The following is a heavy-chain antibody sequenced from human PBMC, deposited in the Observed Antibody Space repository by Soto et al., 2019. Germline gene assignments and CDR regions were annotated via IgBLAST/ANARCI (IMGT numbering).Heavy chain of an antibody. Sequence: EVHLVESGGGFVQPGGSLRLSCAASGFTFSDHYMDWVRQAPGKGLEWVGRTRDRAHSYTTEYAASVKGRFTVSRDDSRNSLFLHMHILKTDDTALYYCARVSGGGSYYFDYWGQGTLVTVSS. D-gene: IGHD1-26*01. J-gene: IGHJ4*02. V-gene: IGHV3-72*01. CDR3: ARVSGGGSYYFDY. CDR1: GFTFSDHY. CDR2: TRDRAHSYTT.